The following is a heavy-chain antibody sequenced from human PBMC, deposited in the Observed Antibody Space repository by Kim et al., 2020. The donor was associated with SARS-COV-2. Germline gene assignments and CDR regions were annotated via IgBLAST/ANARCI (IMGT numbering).Heavy chain of an antibody. V-gene: IGHV1-46*01. D-gene: IGHD3-10*01. CDR1: GYTFTSYY. Sequence: ASVKVSCKASGYTFTSYYMHWVRQAPGQGLEWMGIINPSGGSTSYAQKFQGRVTMTRDTSTSTVYMELSSLRSEDTAVYYCAREGGFRGVRNWFDPWGQGTLVTVSS. J-gene: IGHJ5*02. CDR2: INPSGGST. CDR3: AREGGFRGVRNWFDP.